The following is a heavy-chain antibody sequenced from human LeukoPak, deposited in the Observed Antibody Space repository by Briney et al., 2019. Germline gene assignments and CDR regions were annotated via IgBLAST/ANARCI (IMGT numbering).Heavy chain of an antibody. CDR3: ARAPATNEWRCMDY. CDR2: IMQDGSEK. D-gene: IGHD2-8*02. J-gene: IGHJ4*02. Sequence: GGSLRLSCAASGFTFSNYWMGWVRQAPGKGLEWVANIMQDGSEKRYVDPVEGRFTISRDNAKNSLYLQMNSLRAEDTAVYYCARAPATNEWRCMDYWGQGTLVTVSS. CDR1: GFTFSNYW. V-gene: IGHV3-7*01.